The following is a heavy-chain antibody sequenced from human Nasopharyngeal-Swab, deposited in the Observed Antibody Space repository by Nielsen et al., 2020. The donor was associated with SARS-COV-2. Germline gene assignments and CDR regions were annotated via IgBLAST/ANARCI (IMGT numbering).Heavy chain of an antibody. CDR1: GGSISSSSYY. Sequence: SETLSLTCTVSGGSISSSSYYWGWIRQPPGKGLEWIGSIYYSGSTYYNPSLKSRVTISVDTSKNQFSLKLNSVTAADTAVYYCASSAAWNDALGIWGQGTMVTVSS. J-gene: IGHJ3*02. CDR3: ASSAAWNDALGI. D-gene: IGHD1-1*01. V-gene: IGHV4-39*01. CDR2: IYYSGST.